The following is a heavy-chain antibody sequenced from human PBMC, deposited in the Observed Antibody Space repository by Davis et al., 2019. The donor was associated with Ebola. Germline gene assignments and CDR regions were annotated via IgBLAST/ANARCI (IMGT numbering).Heavy chain of an antibody. CDR3: ARSSGGPDY. CDR1: GFSFSSYW. CDR2: INSDGSST. D-gene: IGHD6-19*01. J-gene: IGHJ4*02. V-gene: IGHV3-74*01. Sequence: GESLKISCAASGFSFSSYWMHWVRQAPGKGLVWVTRINSDGSSTSYADSVKGRFTISRDNTKNTLYLQMNSLRAEDTAVYYCARSSGGPDYWGQGTLVTVSS.